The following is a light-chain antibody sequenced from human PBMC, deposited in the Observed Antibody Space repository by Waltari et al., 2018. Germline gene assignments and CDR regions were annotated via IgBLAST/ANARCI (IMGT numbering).Light chain of an antibody. Sequence: QSALTQPASVSESPGPSITISCPGTSSDVGGYNFVSWYQQSGKAPKLMIYEDTKRPSGVSDRFSGSKSGNTASLTISGLQAKDEADYYCCSYAGGATWLFGGGTKLTVL. CDR1: SSDVGGYNF. CDR3: CSYAGGATWL. V-gene: IGLV2-23*01. J-gene: IGLJ2*01. CDR2: EDT.